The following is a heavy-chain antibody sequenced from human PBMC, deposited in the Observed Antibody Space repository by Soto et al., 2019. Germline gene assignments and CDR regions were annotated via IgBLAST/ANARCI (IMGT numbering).Heavy chain of an antibody. CDR1: GGSFSGYY. CDR2: INDSGST. CDR3: ARGLTTGVTPRYFNL. V-gene: IGHV4-34*01. Sequence: QVQLQQWGAGQLKPSETLSLSCAVYGGSFSGYYWTWMRQPPGKGLEWIGEINDSGSTNYNPSLKSRATISVDTSKHQFSLKLSSVTAADTAVYYGARGLTTGVTPRYFNLWGRGTLVTVSS. J-gene: IGHJ2*01. D-gene: IGHD3-22*01.